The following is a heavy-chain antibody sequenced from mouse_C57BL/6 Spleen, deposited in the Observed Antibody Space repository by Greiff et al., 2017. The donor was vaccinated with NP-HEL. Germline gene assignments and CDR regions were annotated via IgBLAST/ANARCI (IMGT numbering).Heavy chain of an antibody. CDR3: ARFNFYYAMDY. CDR1: GSTFPDSY. CDR2: IYPGSGNT. V-gene: IGHV1-84*01. D-gene: IGHD4-1*02. J-gene: IGHJ4*01. Sequence: LVESGPELVKPGASVKISCKASGSTFPDSYINWVKQRPGQGLEWIGWIYPGSGNTKYNEKFKGKATLTVDTSSSTAYMQLSSLTSEDSAVYFCARFNFYYAMDYWGQGTSVTVSS.